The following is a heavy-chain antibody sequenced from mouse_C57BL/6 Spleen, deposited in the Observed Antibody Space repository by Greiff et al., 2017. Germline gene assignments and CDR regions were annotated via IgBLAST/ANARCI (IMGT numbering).Heavy chain of an antibody. Sequence: QVQLQQSGPELVKPGASVKISCKASGYAFSSSWMNWVKQRPGKGLEWIGRIYPGDGATNYNGKFKGKATLTADKSSSTAYMQLSSLTSEDSAVDFCARGWLLRDFDYWGQGTTLTVSS. D-gene: IGHD2-3*01. CDR1: GYAFSSSW. V-gene: IGHV1-82*01. J-gene: IGHJ2*01. CDR3: ARGWLLRDFDY. CDR2: IYPGDGAT.